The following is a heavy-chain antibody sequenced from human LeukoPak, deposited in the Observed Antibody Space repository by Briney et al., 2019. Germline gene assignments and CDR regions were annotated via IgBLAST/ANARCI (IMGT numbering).Heavy chain of an antibody. CDR1: GFTLSSYW. CDR3: AREGNTADFDY. V-gene: IGHV3-74*01. Sequence: GGSLRLSCAASGFTLSSYWVHWVRQAPGKGLVWVSRINSDGRSTSYADSVKGRFTISRDNAKNSLYLQMNSLRAEDTAVYYCAREGNTADFDYWGQGTLVTVSS. D-gene: IGHD5-18*01. CDR2: INSDGRST. J-gene: IGHJ4*02.